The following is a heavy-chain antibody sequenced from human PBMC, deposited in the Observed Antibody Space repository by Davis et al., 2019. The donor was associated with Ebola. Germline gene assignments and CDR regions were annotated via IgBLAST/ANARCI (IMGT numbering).Heavy chain of an antibody. J-gene: IGHJ4*02. CDR2: IYHSGST. CDR1: GGSINSSNW. D-gene: IGHD6-19*01. V-gene: IGHV4-4*02. Sequence: MPSETLSLTSAVSGGSINSSNWWSSVRQPPGKGLEWIGEIYHSGSTNYNPSLKSRVTISVDKSKNQFSLKLSSVTAADTAVYYCARVHSSSGWLFDYWGQGTLVTVSS. CDR3: ARVHSSSGWLFDY.